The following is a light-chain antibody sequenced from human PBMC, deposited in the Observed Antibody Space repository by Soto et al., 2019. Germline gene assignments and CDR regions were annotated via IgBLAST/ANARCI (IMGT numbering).Light chain of an antibody. V-gene: IGKV3-20*01. J-gene: IGKJ1*01. CDR1: QRVSSSY. Sequence: EIVMTQSPVTLSVSPGERATLSCRASQRVSSSYLAWYQQKSGQAPRLLIYGASSRATGIPDRFSGSGSGTNFTLTISRLEPEDFAVYYCQQYGKLPRTFGQGTKVDIK. CDR2: GAS. CDR3: QQYGKLPRT.